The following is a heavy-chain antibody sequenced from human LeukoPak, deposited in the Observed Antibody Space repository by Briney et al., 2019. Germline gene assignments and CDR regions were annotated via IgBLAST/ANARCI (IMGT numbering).Heavy chain of an antibody. Sequence: GESLKISCKGSGYSFTSYWIGWVRQMPGKGLEWMGIIYPGDSDTRYSPSFQGQVTISADKSISTAYLQWGSLKASDTAMYYCARGHVAAAEYYYYGMDVWGQGATVTVSS. CDR3: ARGHVAAAEYYYYGMDV. D-gene: IGHD6-13*01. J-gene: IGHJ6*02. V-gene: IGHV5-51*01. CDR1: GYSFTSYW. CDR2: IYPGDSDT.